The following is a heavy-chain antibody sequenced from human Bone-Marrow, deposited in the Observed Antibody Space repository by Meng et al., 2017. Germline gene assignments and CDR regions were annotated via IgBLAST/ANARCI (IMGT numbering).Heavy chain of an antibody. CDR1: GNTFISYA. V-gene: IGHV7-4-1*02. CDR2: INTNTWNP. D-gene: IGHD6-19*01. CDR3: AMTILAVADLYYYGMDV. J-gene: IGHJ6*02. Sequence: ASVKVSCKASGNTFISYAMNWVRQAPGQGLEWMGWINTNTWNPTYAQGFTGRFVFSLDTSVSTAYLQISSLKAEDTAVYYCAMTILAVADLYYYGMDVWGQGTTVTVSS.